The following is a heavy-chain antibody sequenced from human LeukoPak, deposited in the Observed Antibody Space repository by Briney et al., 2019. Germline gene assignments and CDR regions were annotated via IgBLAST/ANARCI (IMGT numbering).Heavy chain of an antibody. D-gene: IGHD3-22*01. CDR3: ARGGRGSAAVVAPRSFDI. CDR2: ITTGDGNT. Sequence: GGSLRLSCTASGFTFSSYTMTWVRQAPGKGLKWVSTITTGDGNTYYADSVKGRFTVSRDDSKNTLYLQMNSLRAEDSALYYCARGGRGSAAVVAPRSFDIWGQGTMVTVSS. J-gene: IGHJ3*02. CDR1: GFTFSSYT. V-gene: IGHV3-23*01.